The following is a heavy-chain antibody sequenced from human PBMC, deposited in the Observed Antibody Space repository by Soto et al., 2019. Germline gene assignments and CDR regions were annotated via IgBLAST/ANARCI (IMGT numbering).Heavy chain of an antibody. Sequence: GGSLRLSCAASGFAFRTYAMAWVRQAPGKGLEWASGIWGSGDRTFYADSVKGRFTISRDNSRNTLYLQMYSLTAEDTALYYCAKIGPYCGGDCSRYFYGMDVWGQGTTVTVSS. CDR2: IWGSGDRT. J-gene: IGHJ6*02. V-gene: IGHV3-23*01. CDR1: GFAFRTYA. D-gene: IGHD2-21*02. CDR3: AKIGPYCGGDCSRYFYGMDV.